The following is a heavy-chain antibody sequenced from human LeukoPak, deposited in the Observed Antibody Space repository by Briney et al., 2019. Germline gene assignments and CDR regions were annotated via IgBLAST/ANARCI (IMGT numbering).Heavy chain of an antibody. V-gene: IGHV3-33*01. CDR2: IWYDGSNK. Sequence: PGGSLRLSCAASGFTFSIYGMHWVRQAPGKGLEWVAVIWYDGSNKYYADSVKGRFTISRDNSKNTLYLQMNSLRAEDTAVYYCARDPGSGYMDVWGKGTTVTVSS. J-gene: IGHJ6*03. CDR1: GFTFSIYG. D-gene: IGHD3-10*01. CDR3: ARDPGSGYMDV.